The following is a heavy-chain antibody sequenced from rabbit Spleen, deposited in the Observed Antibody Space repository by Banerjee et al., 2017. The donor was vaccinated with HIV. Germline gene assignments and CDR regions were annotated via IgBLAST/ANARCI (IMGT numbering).Heavy chain of an antibody. D-gene: IGHD4-2*01. Sequence: QEQLEESGGDLVKPGASLTLTCTASGFSFSSRYYMCWVRQAPGKGLEWIACIAAGSGGDTYYASWAKGRFTISKTSSTTVTLQMTSLTGADTATYFCGRSSYAGYAGNDYGINLWGQGTLVTVS. V-gene: IGHV1S45*01. CDR3: GRSSYAGYAGNDYGINL. CDR1: GFSFSSRYY. CDR2: IAAGSGGDT. J-gene: IGHJ4*01.